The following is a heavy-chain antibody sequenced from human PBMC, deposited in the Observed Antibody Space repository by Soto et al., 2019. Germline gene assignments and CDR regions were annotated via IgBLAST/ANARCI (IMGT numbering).Heavy chain of an antibody. CDR3: ARVGRWVVTAINNDY. CDR2: MNAVNGDT. Sequence: ASVRVSGKASGYTFSTFPMPWVRQAPGQNLEWMGWMNAVNGDTGSSQNFQGRVTITRDTSASTAYMKLRSLRSDDTAVYYCARVGRWVVTAINNDYWGQGTQVTVSS. J-gene: IGHJ4*02. V-gene: IGHV1-3*01. D-gene: IGHD2-21*02. CDR1: GYTFSTFP.